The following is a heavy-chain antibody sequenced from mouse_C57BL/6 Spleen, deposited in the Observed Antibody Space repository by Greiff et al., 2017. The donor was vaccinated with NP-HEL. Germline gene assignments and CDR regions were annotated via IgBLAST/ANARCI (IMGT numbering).Heavy chain of an antibody. Sequence: VQLQQPGAELVKPGASVKLSCKASGYTFTSYWMHWVKQRPGRGLEWIGRIDPNSGGTKYNEKFKSKATLTVDKPSSTAYMQLSSLTSEDSAVYYGATPTVVAPYRYFDVWGTGTTVTVSS. J-gene: IGHJ1*03. CDR3: ATPTVVAPYRYFDV. D-gene: IGHD1-1*01. CDR2: IDPNSGGT. CDR1: GYTFTSYW. V-gene: IGHV1-72*01.